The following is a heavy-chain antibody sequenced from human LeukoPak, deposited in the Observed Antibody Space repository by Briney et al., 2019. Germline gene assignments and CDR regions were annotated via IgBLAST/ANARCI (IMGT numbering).Heavy chain of an antibody. CDR2: INPNSGGT. D-gene: IGHD3-10*01. Sequence: GASVKVSCKASGYTFTGYYMHWVRQAPGQGLEWMGWINPNSGGTNYAQKLQGRVTMTRDTSISTAYMELSRLRSDDTAVYYCARAYAADYYYGSGSYYNDYWGQGTLVTVSS. CDR1: GYTFTGYY. J-gene: IGHJ4*02. CDR3: ARAYAADYYYGSGSYYNDY. V-gene: IGHV1-2*02.